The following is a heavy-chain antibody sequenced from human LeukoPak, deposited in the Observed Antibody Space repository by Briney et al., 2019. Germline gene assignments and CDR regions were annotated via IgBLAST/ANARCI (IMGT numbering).Heavy chain of an antibody. V-gene: IGHV1-46*01. CDR3: ARDNAFSPSSTRRYFDY. J-gene: IGHJ4*02. D-gene: IGHD2-2*01. Sequence: ASVKVSCKASGYTFTGYYMHWVRQAPGQGLEWMGIINPSGGSTSYAQKFQGRVTMTRDTSTSTVYMELSSLRSEDTAEYYCARDNAFSPSSTRRYFDYWGQGTLVTVSS. CDR2: INPSGGST. CDR1: GYTFTGYY.